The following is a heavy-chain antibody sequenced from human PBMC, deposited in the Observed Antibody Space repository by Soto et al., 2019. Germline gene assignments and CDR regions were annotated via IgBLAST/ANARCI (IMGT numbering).Heavy chain of an antibody. V-gene: IGHV1-46*01. J-gene: IGHJ4*02. CDR2: IHPSGGST. CDR1: GYTFTTYY. Sequence: ASVKVSCEASGYTFTTYYMHWVRQAPGQGLEWMGLIHPSGGSTRFAQRFQGRFTMTRDTSTSTVYMELSSLRSEDTAVYYCATYIMEAGKPVDFWGQGTQVTVPQ. CDR3: ATYIMEAGKPVDF. D-gene: IGHD6-19*01.